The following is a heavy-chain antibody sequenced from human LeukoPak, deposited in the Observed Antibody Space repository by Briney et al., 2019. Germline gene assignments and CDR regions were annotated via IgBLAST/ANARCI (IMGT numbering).Heavy chain of an antibody. CDR1: GGSISSFY. J-gene: IGHJ4*02. CDR2: IYSSGIT. Sequence: SSETLSLTCTVSGGSISSFYWSWIRRPARKGQEWIGRIYSSGITNYNPSLKSRVTMSVDTSKKQFSLNLNSVTAADTAVYFCARDRGVREGLDFDYWGQGTLVTVSS. D-gene: IGHD3-10*01. V-gene: IGHV4-4*07. CDR3: ARDRGVREGLDFDY.